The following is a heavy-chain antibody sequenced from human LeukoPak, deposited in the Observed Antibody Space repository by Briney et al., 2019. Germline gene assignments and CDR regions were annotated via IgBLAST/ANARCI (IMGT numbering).Heavy chain of an antibody. CDR2: INPSGGST. D-gene: IGHD3-3*01. CDR1: GYTFTSYY. Sequence: ASVKVSCKASGYTFTSYYMHWVRQAPGQGLEWMGIINPSGGSTSYAQKFQGRVTMTRDTSTSTVYMELSSLRSEDTAVHYCARGASYYDFWSGSYYFDYWGQGTLVTVSS. V-gene: IGHV1-46*03. CDR3: ARGASYYDFWSGSYYFDY. J-gene: IGHJ4*02.